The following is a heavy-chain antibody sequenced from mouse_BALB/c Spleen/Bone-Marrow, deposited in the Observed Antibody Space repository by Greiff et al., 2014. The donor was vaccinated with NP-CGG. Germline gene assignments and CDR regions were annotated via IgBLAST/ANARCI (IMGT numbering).Heavy chain of an antibody. CDR3: ARGGRLTGYYFDY. CDR2: IYPGDGDT. J-gene: IGHJ2*01. V-gene: IGHV1-80*01. CDR1: GYAFSSYW. D-gene: IGHD4-1*01. Sequence: LEESGAELVRPGSSVKISCKASGYAFSSYWMNWVKQRPGQGLEWIGQIYPGDGDTNYNGNFKDKATLTTVKSSTAAYMQLSSLTSEDSAVYFCARGGRLTGYYFDYWGQGTTLTVSS.